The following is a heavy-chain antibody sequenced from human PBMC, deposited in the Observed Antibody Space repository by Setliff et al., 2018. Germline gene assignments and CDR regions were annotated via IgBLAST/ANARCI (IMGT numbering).Heavy chain of an antibody. V-gene: IGHV3-21*01. J-gene: IGHJ3*02. CDR1: GFTLSGYS. CDR2: ISRSSTYI. Sequence: PGGSLRLSCEASGFTLSGYSMNWVRQAPGKGLEWVSSISRSSTYIYYADSMKGRFTISRDNAKNSLYLQMNSLRAEDTAVYYCASAGHSGSWFPFDAFHIWGQGTMVTVSS. D-gene: IGHD6-13*01. CDR3: ASAGHSGSWFPFDAFHI.